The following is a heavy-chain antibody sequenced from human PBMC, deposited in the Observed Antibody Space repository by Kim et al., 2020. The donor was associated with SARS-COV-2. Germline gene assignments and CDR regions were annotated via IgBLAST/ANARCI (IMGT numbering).Heavy chain of an antibody. CDR2: IDPSDSYT. CDR1: GYSFTSYW. D-gene: IGHD3-10*01. J-gene: IGHJ6*02. CDR3: ARPAYGSGSRYYYYGMDV. Sequence: GESLKISCKGSGYSFTSYWISWVRQMPGKGLEWMGRIDPSDSYTNYSPSFQGHVTISADKSISTAYLQWSSLKASDTAMYYCARPAYGSGSRYYYYGMDVWGQGTTVTVSS. V-gene: IGHV5-10-1*01.